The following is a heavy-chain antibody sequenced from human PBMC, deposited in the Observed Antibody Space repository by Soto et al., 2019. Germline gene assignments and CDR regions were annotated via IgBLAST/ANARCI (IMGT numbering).Heavy chain of an antibody. D-gene: IGHD4-17*01. CDR1: GGYISSGGYS. V-gene: IGHV4-30-2*01. Sequence: QLQLQESGSGLVKPSQTPSLTCAVSGGYISSGGYSCNWIRQPPGKGLEWIGYIYHSGRTYYNPSLKSRVTIAGDRSKNHFSLKLSSVTAADTAVYYCARGMTTVTTFDYWGQGTLVTVSS. CDR3: ARGMTTVTTFDY. CDR2: IYHSGRT. J-gene: IGHJ4*02.